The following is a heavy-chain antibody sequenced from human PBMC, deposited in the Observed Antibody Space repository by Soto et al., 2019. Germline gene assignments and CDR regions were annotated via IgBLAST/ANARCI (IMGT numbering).Heavy chain of an antibody. CDR1: GGSFSGYY. J-gene: IGHJ6*02. V-gene: IGHV4-34*01. Sequence: SETLSLTCAVYGGSFSGYYWSWIRQPPGKGLGWIGEINHSGSTNYNPSLKSRVTISVDTSKNQFSLKLSSVTAADTAVYYCARAGYYGMDVWGQGTTVTVSS. CDR3: ARAGYYGMDV. CDR2: INHSGST.